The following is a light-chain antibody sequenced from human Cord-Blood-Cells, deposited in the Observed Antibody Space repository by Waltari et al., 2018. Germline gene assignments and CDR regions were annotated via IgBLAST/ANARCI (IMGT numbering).Light chain of an antibody. V-gene: IGKV1-39*01. Sequence: DIQMTQSPSSLSASVGDRVTITCRASQSSSSYLNWYQQKPGKAHKLLIYAASSLQSGFPSRFSGSGSGTCFTLTISSLQPEDFATYYCQQSYSTPWTFGQWTKVEIK. CDR3: QQSYSTPWT. CDR1: QSSSSY. J-gene: IGKJ1*01. CDR2: AAS.